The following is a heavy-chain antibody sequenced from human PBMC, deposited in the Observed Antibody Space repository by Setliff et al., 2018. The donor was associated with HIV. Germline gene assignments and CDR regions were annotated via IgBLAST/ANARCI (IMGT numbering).Heavy chain of an antibody. Sequence: GASVKVSCKASGYIFTTFGFSWVRQAPGQGLEWMGWINTHNGNTHYAQRFQGRVTMTRDTSTTTAYMELRSLRSDDTAVHYCARATGAADLWGQGTKVTVSS. D-gene: IGHD6-13*01. J-gene: IGHJ5*02. CDR1: GYIFTTFG. V-gene: IGHV1-18*01. CDR3: ARATGAADL. CDR2: INTHNGNT.